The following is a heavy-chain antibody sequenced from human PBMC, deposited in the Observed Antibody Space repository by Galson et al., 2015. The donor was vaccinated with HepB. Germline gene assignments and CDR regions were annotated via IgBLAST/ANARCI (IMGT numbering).Heavy chain of an antibody. CDR2: INPNSGGT. V-gene: IGHV1-2*04. D-gene: IGHD4-17*01. Sequence: SVKVSCKASGYTFTGYYMHWVRQAPGQGLEWMGWINPNSGGTNYAQKFQGWVTMTRDTSISTAYMELSRLRSDDTAVYYCARVPMTTVPGPTVSYGMDVWGQGTTVTVSS. CDR3: ARVPMTTVPGPTVSYGMDV. J-gene: IGHJ6*02. CDR1: GYTFTGYY.